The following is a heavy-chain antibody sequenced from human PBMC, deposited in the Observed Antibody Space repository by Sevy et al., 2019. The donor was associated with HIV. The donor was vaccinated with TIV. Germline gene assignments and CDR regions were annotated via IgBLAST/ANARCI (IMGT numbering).Heavy chain of an antibody. CDR1: GESVSSSY. J-gene: IGHJ4*02. V-gene: IGHV4-34*01. Sequence: SETLSLTCAVYGESVSSSYWTWIRQPPGGGLDWVGEVDHSGGTSYNPSLKSRATVSLDTSKRQFSLKLNSVTAADTAVYFCARGRSPKRLPLLYSGYDHMTAHFFYYWGQGALVTVSS. CDR3: ARGRSPKRLPLLYSGYDHMTAHFFYY. CDR2: VDHSGGT. D-gene: IGHD5-12*01.